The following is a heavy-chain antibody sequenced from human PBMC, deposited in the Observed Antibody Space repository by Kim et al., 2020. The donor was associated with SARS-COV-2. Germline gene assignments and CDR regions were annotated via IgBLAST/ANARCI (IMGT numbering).Heavy chain of an antibody. Sequence: GGSLRLSCVASGFNLNDYTFYWVRQAPGKGLECVAVMSFDASRIFYANSVKGRFTISRDNSKGTLFLQMNSLRGEDTGLYYCARDGVGSGPSIGYFNYYMDVGGKGATVTVSS. CDR1: GFNLNDYT. D-gene: IGHD1-26*01. CDR3: ARDGVGSGPSIGYFNYYMDV. V-gene: IGHV3-30*04. CDR2: MSFDASRI. J-gene: IGHJ6*04.